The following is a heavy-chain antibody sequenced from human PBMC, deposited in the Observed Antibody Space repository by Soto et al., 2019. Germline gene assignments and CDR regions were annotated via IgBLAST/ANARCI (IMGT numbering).Heavy chain of an antibody. CDR1: GFTVSSNY. CDR2: IYSGGST. J-gene: IGHJ3*02. CDR3: ARDSLSLSNEGFDI. D-gene: IGHD1-1*01. V-gene: IGHV3-66*01. Sequence: GGSLRLSCAASGFTVSSNYMSWVRQAPGKGLEWVSVIYSGGSTYYADSVKGRFTISRDNSKNTLYLQMNSLRAEDTAVYYCARDSLSLSNEGFDIWGQGTMVTVSS.